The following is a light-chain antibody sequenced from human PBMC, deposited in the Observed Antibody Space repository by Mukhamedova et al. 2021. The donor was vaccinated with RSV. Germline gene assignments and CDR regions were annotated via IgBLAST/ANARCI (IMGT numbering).Light chain of an antibody. V-gene: IGLV3-27*01. CDR2: KDS. CDR3: YSAADNNLV. Sequence: ITCSGDVLAKKYARWFQQKPGQAPVLVIYKDSERPSGIPERFSGSSSGTTVTLTISGAQVEDEADYYCYSAADNNLVFGGGTKL. J-gene: IGLJ2*01. CDR1: VLAKKY.